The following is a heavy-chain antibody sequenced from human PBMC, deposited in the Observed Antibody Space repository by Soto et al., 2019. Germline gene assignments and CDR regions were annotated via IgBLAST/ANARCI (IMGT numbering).Heavy chain of an antibody. D-gene: IGHD3-3*01. V-gene: IGHV4-59*01. Sequence: SETLSLTCTVSGGSISSYYWSWIRQPPGKGLEGIGYIYYSGSTNYNPSLKSRVTISVDTSKNQFSLKLSSVTAADTAVYYCARVYYDFWSGYPGGYYYDMDVWGQGTTVTVSS. CDR1: GGSISSYY. J-gene: IGHJ6*02. CDR3: ARVYYDFWSGYPGGYYYDMDV. CDR2: IYYSGST.